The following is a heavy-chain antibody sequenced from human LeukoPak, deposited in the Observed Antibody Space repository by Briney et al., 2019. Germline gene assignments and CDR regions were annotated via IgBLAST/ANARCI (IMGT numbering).Heavy chain of an antibody. D-gene: IGHD1-26*01. J-gene: IGHJ4*02. CDR1: GFTFDDYG. CDR3: AKDIVGGDY. V-gene: IGHV3-23*01. CDR2: ISGSGGST. Sequence: GGSLRLSCAASGFTFDDYGMSWVRQAPGKGLEWVSAISGSGGSTYYADSVKGRFTISRDNSKNTLYLQMNSLRAEDTAVYYCAKDIVGGDYWGQGTLVTVSS.